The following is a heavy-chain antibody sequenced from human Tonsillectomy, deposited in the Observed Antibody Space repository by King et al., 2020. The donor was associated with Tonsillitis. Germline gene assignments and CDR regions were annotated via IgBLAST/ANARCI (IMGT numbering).Heavy chain of an antibody. CDR1: GFTFSSYS. Sequence: VQLVESGGGLVKPGGSLRLSCAASGFTFSSYSMNWVRQAPGKGLEWVSSISSSSSYIYYADSVKGRFTISRDNAKNSLYLQMNSLRAEDTAVYYCARDPHPGPGGFVYWGQGTLVTVSS. CDR3: ARDPHPGPGGFVY. CDR2: ISSSSSYI. J-gene: IGHJ4*02. D-gene: IGHD3-16*01. V-gene: IGHV3-21*01.